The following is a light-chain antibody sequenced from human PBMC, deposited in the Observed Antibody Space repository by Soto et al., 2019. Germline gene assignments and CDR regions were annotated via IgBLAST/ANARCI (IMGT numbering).Light chain of an antibody. CDR1: QGIGYS. J-gene: IGKJ1*01. Sequence: DIQMTQSPSSLSASVGDRVTITCRASQGIGYSLAWYQQKPGRLPKLLIYAASTLQSGVPSRFSGSGSGTDFTLTTTSLQPEDIATYYCQKYDRVPGTFGQGTKVE. CDR2: AAS. V-gene: IGKV1-27*01. CDR3: QKYDRVPGT.